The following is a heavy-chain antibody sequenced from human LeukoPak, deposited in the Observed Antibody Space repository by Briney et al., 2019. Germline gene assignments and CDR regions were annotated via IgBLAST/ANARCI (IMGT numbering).Heavy chain of an antibody. D-gene: IGHD3-10*01. V-gene: IGHV4-34*01. CDR3: ARAPSGLLWFGELSPNYYYGMDV. CDR1: GRSLSGYY. CDR2: INHSGST. Sequence: SETLSLTCAVYGRSLSGYYWSWIRQPPGKGLEWIREINHSGSTNYNPSLKSRVTISVDTSKNQFSLKLSSVTAADTAVYYCARAPSGLLWFGELSPNYYYGMDVWGKGPTVTVSS. J-gene: IGHJ6*04.